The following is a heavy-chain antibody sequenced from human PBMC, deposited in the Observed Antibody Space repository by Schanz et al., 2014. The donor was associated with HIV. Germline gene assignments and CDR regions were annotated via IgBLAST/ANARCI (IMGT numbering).Heavy chain of an antibody. J-gene: IGHJ3*01. D-gene: IGHD3-22*01. CDR1: GFSFSKGE. V-gene: IGHV3-7*01. CDR2: MNQDGSRK. CDR3: VHDDSDNARFHF. Sequence: EVRLVESGGGLVQSGGSLRLSCAASGFSFSKGEVTWVRQAPGKGLEMVANMNQDGSRKYYVDSVKGRFTISRDNAANSLFLQMNSLRAEDTAVYYCVHDDSDNARFHFWAQGTMVTVSS.